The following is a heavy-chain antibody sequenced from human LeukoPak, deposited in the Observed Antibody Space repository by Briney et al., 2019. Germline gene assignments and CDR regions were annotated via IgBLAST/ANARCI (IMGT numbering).Heavy chain of an antibody. Sequence: ASVKVSCKASGYTFTGYYMHWVRQAPGQGLEWMGWINPNSGGTNYAQKFQGRVTMTRDTSISTAYMELSRLRSDDTAVYYCARDLILWFGELFGNWFDPWGQGTLVTVSS. CDR1: GYTFTGYY. CDR2: INPNSGGT. CDR3: ARDLILWFGELFGNWFDP. V-gene: IGHV1-2*02. D-gene: IGHD3-10*01. J-gene: IGHJ5*02.